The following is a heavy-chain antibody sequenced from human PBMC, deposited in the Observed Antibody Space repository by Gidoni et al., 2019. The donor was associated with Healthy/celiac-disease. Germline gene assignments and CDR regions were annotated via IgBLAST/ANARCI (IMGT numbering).Heavy chain of an antibody. CDR1: GVTSSSYS. V-gene: IGHV3-48*02. Sequence: EVQLVESGGGLVQPGGSLRLSCAASGVTSSSYSMNWVRQAPGKWLEWVSYISSSSSTIYYSDSVQGRFTISRDNAKNSLYLQMNSLRDEDTAVYYCARDRSEYYDSSGHNWFDPWGQGTLVTVSS. CDR2: ISSSSSTI. D-gene: IGHD3-22*01. CDR3: ARDRSEYYDSSGHNWFDP. J-gene: IGHJ5*02.